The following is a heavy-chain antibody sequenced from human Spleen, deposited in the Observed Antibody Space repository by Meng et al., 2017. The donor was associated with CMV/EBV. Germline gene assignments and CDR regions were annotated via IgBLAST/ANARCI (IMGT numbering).Heavy chain of an antibody. CDR3: ARPGYSSSWDWFDP. Sequence: ASVKVSCKASGYTFTRYSITWVRQAPGQGLEWMGWIHPHRGDTNYAQQFQGRVTMTTDTSTSTAYMELRSLRSDDTAVYYCARPGYSSSWDWFDPWGQGTLVTVSS. CDR1: GYTFTRYS. D-gene: IGHD6-13*01. V-gene: IGHV1-18*01. J-gene: IGHJ5*02. CDR2: IHPHRGDT.